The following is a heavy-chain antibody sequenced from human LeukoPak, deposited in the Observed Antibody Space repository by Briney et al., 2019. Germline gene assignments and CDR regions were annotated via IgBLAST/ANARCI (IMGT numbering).Heavy chain of an antibody. Sequence: GGALRLSCSASGFTFSRYGMHWVRQAPGKGLEYVSAIVSNGDSTYYADSVKGRFTISRDNAKNTLYLQMSSLRPDDTAVYYCVNPGWYYDSSGYSYYYGMDVWGQGTTVTVSS. J-gene: IGHJ6*02. CDR2: IVSNGDST. CDR1: GFTFSRYG. CDR3: VNPGWYYDSSGYSYYYGMDV. V-gene: IGHV3-64D*09. D-gene: IGHD3-22*01.